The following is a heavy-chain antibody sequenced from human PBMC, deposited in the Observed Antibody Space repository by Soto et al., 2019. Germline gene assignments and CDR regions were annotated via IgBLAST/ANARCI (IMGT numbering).Heavy chain of an antibody. D-gene: IGHD7-27*01. J-gene: IGHJ4*02. CDR3: ARQPNWGGSHFDY. V-gene: IGHV3-30*04. CDR1: GFTFSSYA. Sequence: GGSLRLSCAASGFTFSSYAMHWVRQAPGKGLEWVAVISYDGSNKYYADSVKGRFTISRDNSKNTLYLQMNSLRAEDTAVYYCARQPNWGGSHFDYWGQGTLVTVSS. CDR2: ISYDGSNK.